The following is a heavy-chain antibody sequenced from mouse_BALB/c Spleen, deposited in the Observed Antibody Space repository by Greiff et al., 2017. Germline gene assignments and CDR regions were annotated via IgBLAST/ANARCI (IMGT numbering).Heavy chain of an antibody. CDR1: GFSLTSYG. V-gene: IGHV2-2*02. CDR3: ARNPYGNYFYAMDY. Sequence: QVQLKQSGPGLVQPSQSLSITCTVSGFSLTSYGVHWVRQSPGKGLEWLGVIWSGGSTDYNAAFISRLSISKDNSKSQVFFKMNSLQANDTAIYYCARNPYGNYFYAMDYWGQGTSVTVSS. D-gene: IGHD2-1*01. J-gene: IGHJ4*01. CDR2: IWSGGST.